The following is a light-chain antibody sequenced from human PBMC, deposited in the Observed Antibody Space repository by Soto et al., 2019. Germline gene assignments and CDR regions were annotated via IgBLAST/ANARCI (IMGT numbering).Light chain of an antibody. J-gene: IGKJ5*01. CDR1: QDISNN. V-gene: IGKV1-33*01. Sequence: DMQMPQSPSSLSASVGDRVTITCQASQDISNNLNWYQQKPGKAPKLLIYDASNSETGVPSSFSGSGSGTGFNFTIRRLQPEDIAAYDCQQYDNLPPITFGQGTRLEIK. CDR3: QQYDNLPPIT. CDR2: DAS.